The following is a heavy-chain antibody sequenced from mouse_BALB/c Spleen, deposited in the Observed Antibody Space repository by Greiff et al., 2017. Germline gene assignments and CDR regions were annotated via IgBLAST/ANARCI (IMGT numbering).Heavy chain of an antibody. Sequence: EVQVVESGGGLVQPGGSRTLSCAASGFTFSSFGMHWVRQAPGKGLEWVAYIRSGSSTIYYADAVKGRFTITIDNPKNNLFLQMNSLRSEDTAIYYCASIYYDYAVFAYWGQGTLVTVSA. CDR3: ASIYYDYAVFAY. D-gene: IGHD2-4*01. J-gene: IGHJ3*01. V-gene: IGHV5-17*02. CDR2: IRSGSSTI. CDR1: GFTFSSFG.